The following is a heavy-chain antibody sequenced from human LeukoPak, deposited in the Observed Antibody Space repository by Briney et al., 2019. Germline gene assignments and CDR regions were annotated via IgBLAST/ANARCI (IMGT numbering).Heavy chain of an antibody. Sequence: GGSLRLSCAASGFTFNSYSMDWVRQTPGKGLEWVSSISSSSGYINYADSVKGRFTVSRDNAKNSLYLQMNSLRAEDTAVYYCARDSGYCSSTGCYVHYFDYWGQGTLVTVSS. CDR1: GFTFNSYS. CDR3: ARDSGYCSSTGCYVHYFDY. CDR2: ISSSSGYI. D-gene: IGHD2-2*01. V-gene: IGHV3-21*01. J-gene: IGHJ4*02.